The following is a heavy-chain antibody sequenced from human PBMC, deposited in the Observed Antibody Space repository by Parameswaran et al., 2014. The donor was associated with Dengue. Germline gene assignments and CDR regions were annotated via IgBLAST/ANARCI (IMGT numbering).Heavy chain of an antibody. CDR2: ITGFGGST. Sequence: RWIRQPPGKGLEWVSSITGFGGSTYYADSVTGRFTISRDNSKNTLYLQMNSLRAEDTAVYYCAKEYCGGDCPFDYWGQGTLVTVSS. J-gene: IGHJ4*02. CDR3: AKEYCGGDCPFDY. V-gene: IGHV3-23*01. D-gene: IGHD2-21*02.